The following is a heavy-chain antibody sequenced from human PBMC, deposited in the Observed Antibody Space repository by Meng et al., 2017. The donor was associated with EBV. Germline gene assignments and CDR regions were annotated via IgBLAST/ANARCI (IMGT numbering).Heavy chain of an antibody. Sequence: QVQLVQSGAEVKKPGASVKVSCKASGYTFTSYYLHWVRQAPGQGLEWMGIIITAGGNTNYAQKFRGRFTMTRDTSTSTVYMDLSILTSEDTAVYYCVRELVGGTFDYWGQGTLVTVSS. D-gene: IGHD1/OR15-1a*01. CDR3: VRELVGGTFDY. J-gene: IGHJ4*02. V-gene: IGHV1-46*01. CDR2: IITAGGNT. CDR1: GYTFTSYY.